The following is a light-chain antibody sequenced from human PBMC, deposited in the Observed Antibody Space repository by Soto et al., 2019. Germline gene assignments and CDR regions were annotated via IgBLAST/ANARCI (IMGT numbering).Light chain of an antibody. CDR3: QQSYSTPPIT. CDR1: QSISSY. J-gene: IGKJ5*01. V-gene: IGKV1-39*01. CDR2: AAS. Sequence: DIQMTQSPSSLSASLGDRVTITCRASQSISSYLNWYQQKPGKAPKLLIYAASSLQSGVPSRFSGSGSGTDSTLTISSLQPEDFATYYCQQSYSTPPITFGQGTRLEI.